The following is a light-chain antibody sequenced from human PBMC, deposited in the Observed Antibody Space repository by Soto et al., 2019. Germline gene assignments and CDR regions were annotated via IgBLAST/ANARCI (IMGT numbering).Light chain of an antibody. CDR1: QGISSY. CDR3: QQLNNYPIT. J-gene: IGKJ5*01. V-gene: IGKV1-9*01. Sequence: IQLTQSPSSLSASVGDRDTITCRASQGISSYLAWYQQKPGKAPKLLIYAASTLQSGVPSRFSGSGSGTDFILTIISLQPEDFATYYCQQLNNYPITLGQGTRLEIK. CDR2: AAS.